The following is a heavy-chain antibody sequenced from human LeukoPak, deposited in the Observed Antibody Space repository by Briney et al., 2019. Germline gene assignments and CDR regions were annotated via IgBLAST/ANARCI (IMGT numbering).Heavy chain of an antibody. D-gene: IGHD3-22*01. CDR3: AMGITMSY. V-gene: IGHV4-34*08. Sequence: GSLRLSCAASGFTVTGNYMSWVRQPPGKGLEWIGEINDSGSTNYNPSLKSRLTISVDTAKNQFSLKLSSVTAADTAVYYCAMGITMSYWGQGTLVTVSS. J-gene: IGHJ4*02. CDR2: INDSGST. CDR1: GFTVTGNY.